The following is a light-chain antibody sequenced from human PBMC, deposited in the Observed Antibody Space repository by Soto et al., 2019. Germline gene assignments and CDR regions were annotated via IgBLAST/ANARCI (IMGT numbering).Light chain of an antibody. V-gene: IGLV2-11*01. CDR3: CSYAGNYIYV. Sequence: QSVLTQPRSVSGSPGQSVTISCTGTSSDVGGYNYVSWYQQHPGKAPKVMIYLVSKRPSGVPDRFSGSKSGNTASLTISGLQAEDEADYYCCSYAGNYIYVFGTGTKVTVL. CDR2: LVS. J-gene: IGLJ1*01. CDR1: SSDVGGYNY.